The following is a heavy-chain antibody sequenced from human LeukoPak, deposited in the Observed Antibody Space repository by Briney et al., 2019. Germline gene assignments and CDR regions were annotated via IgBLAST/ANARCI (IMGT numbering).Heavy chain of an antibody. J-gene: IGHJ4*02. D-gene: IGHD6-6*01. CDR2: IYYSGST. V-gene: IGHV4-59*01. Sequence: AETLSLTCTVSGGSINSYYWSWIRQPPGKGLEWIGYIYYSGSTNYNPSLNSRVTISVDTSKNQISLKLSSVTAADTAVYYCARSPIAARTHFDYWGQGTLVTVSS. CDR3: ARSPIAARTHFDY. CDR1: GGSINSYY.